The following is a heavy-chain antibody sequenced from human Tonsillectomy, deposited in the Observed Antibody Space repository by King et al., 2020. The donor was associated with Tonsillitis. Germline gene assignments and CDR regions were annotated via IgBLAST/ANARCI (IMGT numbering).Heavy chain of an antibody. CDR3: ARDLMGATAGFDY. CDR1: GFTVSSNY. Sequence: QLVQSGGGLIQPGGSLRLSCAASGFTVSSNYMTWVRQAPGKGLEWVSVIYSGGITYYADSVKGRFTISRDNSKNTLYLQMNSLRAEDTAVYYCARDLMGATAGFDYWGQGTLVTVSS. V-gene: IGHV3-53*01. J-gene: IGHJ4*02. D-gene: IGHD1-26*01. CDR2: IYSGGIT.